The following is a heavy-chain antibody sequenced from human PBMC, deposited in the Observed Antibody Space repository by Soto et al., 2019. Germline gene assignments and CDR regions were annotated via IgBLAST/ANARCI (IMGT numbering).Heavy chain of an antibody. V-gene: IGHV1-18*01. J-gene: IGHJ4*02. D-gene: IGHD3-22*01. Sequence: ASVKVSCKASGYTFTSYGISWVRQAPGQGLEWMGWISAYNGNTNYAQKLQGRVTMTTDTSTSTAYMELRSLRAEDTAVYYCARGRYYDSSGYYTIRYHFDYWGQGTLVTVSS. CDR3: ARGRYYDSSGYYTIRYHFDY. CDR2: ISAYNGNT. CDR1: GYTFTSYG.